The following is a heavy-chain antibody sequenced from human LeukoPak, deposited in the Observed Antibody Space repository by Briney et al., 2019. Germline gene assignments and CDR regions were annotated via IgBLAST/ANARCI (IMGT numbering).Heavy chain of an antibody. J-gene: IGHJ4*02. V-gene: IGHV4-4*07. Sequence: PSETLSLTCTVSGDSMSSYFWSWLRQPPGKGLEWIGRIYTSGSTNYNPSLKSRVTMSVDTSKNQFSLKLSSVTAADTAVYYCARASYSYDINGWVPFDYWGQGTLVTVSS. CDR2: IYTSGST. CDR3: ARASYSYDINGWVPFDY. CDR1: GDSMSSYF. D-gene: IGHD3-22*01.